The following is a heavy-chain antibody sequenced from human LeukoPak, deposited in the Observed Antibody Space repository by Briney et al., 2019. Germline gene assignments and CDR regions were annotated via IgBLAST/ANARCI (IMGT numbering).Heavy chain of an antibody. D-gene: IGHD2-15*01. CDR2: INGGGGST. CDR1: GFTFSNYV. J-gene: IGHJ4*02. V-gene: IGHV3-23*01. CDR3: VKDGRRSPPC. Sequence: PGGSLRLSCAASGFTFSNYVMSWVGQAPGKGPEWVSGINGGGGSTFYAESVAGRFTISRDNSKNTLFLQMNTLRAEDTAVYYCVKDGRRSPPCWGQGTLVTVSS.